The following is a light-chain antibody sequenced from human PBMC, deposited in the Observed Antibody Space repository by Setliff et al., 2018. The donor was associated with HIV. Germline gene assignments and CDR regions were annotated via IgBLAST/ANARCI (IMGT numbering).Light chain of an antibody. V-gene: IGLV2-14*03. J-gene: IGLJ1*01. CDR3: CSLTSTSSYV. CDR1: SSDVGGYKS. CDR2: DVS. Sequence: QSVLIQPASVSGSPGQSITISCTGTSSDVGGYKSVSWYQQHPGKAPKLMIYDVSNRPSGVSNRFSGSKSGNTASLTISGLQAEDEADYYCCSLTSTSSYVFGTGTKVTVL.